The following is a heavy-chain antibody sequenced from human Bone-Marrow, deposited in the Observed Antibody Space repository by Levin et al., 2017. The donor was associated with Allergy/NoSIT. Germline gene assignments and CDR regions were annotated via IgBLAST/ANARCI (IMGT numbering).Heavy chain of an antibody. Sequence: GESLKISCTASGFTFSSYSMNWVRQAPGKGLEWVASASRSSSSIYYADSLRGRFTISRDNAKNSLYLQMNSLRTEDTAVYYCARDSLYSDIVVVAGNGDDNFFGMDVWGQGTTVAVS. CDR3: ARDSLYSDIVVVAGNGDDNFFGMDV. CDR2: ASRSSSSI. J-gene: IGHJ6*02. V-gene: IGHV3-21*01. CDR1: GFTFSSYS. D-gene: IGHD2-15*01.